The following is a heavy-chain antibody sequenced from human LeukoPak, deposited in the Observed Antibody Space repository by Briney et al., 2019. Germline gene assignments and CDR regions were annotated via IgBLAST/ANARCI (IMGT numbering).Heavy chain of an antibody. CDR1: GFTFSSYS. CDR3: ARDEYIAAAGYHH. V-gene: IGHV3-21*01. J-gene: IGHJ5*02. CDR2: ISSSSSYI. Sequence: GGSLRLSCAASGFTFSSYSMNWVRQAPGKGLEWVSSISSSSSYIYYADSVKGRFTISRDNAKNSLYLQMNSLRAEDTAVYYCARDEYIAAAGYHHWGQGTLVTVSS. D-gene: IGHD6-13*01.